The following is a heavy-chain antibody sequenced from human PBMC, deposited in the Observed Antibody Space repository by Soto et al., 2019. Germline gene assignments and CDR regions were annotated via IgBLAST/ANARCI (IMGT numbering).Heavy chain of an antibody. CDR2: ISHSGTS. D-gene: IGHD1-20*01. CDR1: GGSISSSHW. V-gene: IGHV4-4*02. Sequence: QVQLQESGPGLVKPSGTLSLTCAVSGGSISSSHWWTWVRQSPGKGLEYIGEISHSGTSNSNPSLKSRVTLSVDRSKNHFSLTLTSVTAADTAFYYCARGVRSITRGAFDAWGQGTPVIVSP. CDR3: ARGVRSITRGAFDA. J-gene: IGHJ3*01.